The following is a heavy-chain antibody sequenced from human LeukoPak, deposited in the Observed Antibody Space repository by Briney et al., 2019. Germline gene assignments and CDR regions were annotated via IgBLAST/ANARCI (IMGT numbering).Heavy chain of an antibody. CDR3: ATSNYYDSSGYYYFDY. CDR1: GGSISSSSYY. D-gene: IGHD3-22*01. J-gene: IGHJ4*02. Sequence: PSETLSLTCTVSGGSISSSSYYWGWIRQPPGKGLEWIGSIYYSGSTYYNPSLKSRVTISVDTSKNQFSLKLSSVTAADTAVYYCATSNYYDSSGYYYFDYWGQGTLVTVSS. V-gene: IGHV4-39*01. CDR2: IYYSGST.